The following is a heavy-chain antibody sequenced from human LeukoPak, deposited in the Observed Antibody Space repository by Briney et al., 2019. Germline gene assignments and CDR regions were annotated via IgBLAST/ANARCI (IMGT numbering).Heavy chain of an antibody. V-gene: IGHV3-23*01. CDR3: AKSSHSNAWDDFDY. Sequence: GESLRLSCAASGFTFTSYVMNWVRQAPGQGLEWVSTIADGGGDTYYADSVKGRFTVSRDDSENTLYLQMHSLRAEDTATYYCAKSSHSNAWDDFDYWGQGTLVTVSS. CDR1: GFTFTSYV. J-gene: IGHJ4*02. CDR2: IADGGGDT. D-gene: IGHD5-18*01.